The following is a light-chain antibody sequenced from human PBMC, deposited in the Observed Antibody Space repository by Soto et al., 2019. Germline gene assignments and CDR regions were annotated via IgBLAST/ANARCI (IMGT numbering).Light chain of an antibody. CDR2: KAS. CDR3: QHYNSYSEA. Sequence: DIQLTQSPSVLSASVGDTATITCRASQALSNYLAWYQQKPGKAPKLLIYKASTLKSGVPSRFSGSGSGTEFTLTISSLQPDDFATYYCQHYNSYSEAFGQGTKVDIK. V-gene: IGKV1-5*03. CDR1: QALSNY. J-gene: IGKJ1*01.